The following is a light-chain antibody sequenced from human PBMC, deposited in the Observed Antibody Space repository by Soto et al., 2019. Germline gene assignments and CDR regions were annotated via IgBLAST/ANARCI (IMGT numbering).Light chain of an antibody. CDR3: QVWDIMTDNYV. J-gene: IGLJ1*01. CDR1: NIGDKR. Sequence: SYELTQPPSVSVAPEKTTTITCGGNNIGDKRVHWYRQKSGQAPVLLISYDSDLPSGIPERFSGSNSGNTATLTISRVEAGDEADYYCQVWDIMTDNYVFGGGTKLTVL. V-gene: IGLV3-21*04. CDR2: YDS.